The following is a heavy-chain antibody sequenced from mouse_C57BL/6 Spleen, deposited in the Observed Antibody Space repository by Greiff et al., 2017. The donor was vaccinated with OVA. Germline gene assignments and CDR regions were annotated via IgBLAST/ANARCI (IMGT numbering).Heavy chain of an antibody. CDR1: GYTFTSYW. Sequence: VKLQQSGTELVKPGASVKLSCKASGYTFTSYWMHWVKQRPGQGLEWIGNINPSNGGTNYNEKFKSKATLTVDKSSSTAYMQLSSLTSEDSAVYYCARPYGSSSWFAYWGQGTLVTVSA. J-gene: IGHJ3*01. CDR3: ARPYGSSSWFAY. V-gene: IGHV1-53*01. CDR2: INPSNGGT. D-gene: IGHD1-1*01.